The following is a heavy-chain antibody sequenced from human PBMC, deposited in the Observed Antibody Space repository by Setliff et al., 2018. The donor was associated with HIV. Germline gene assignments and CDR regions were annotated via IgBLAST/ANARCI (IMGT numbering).Heavy chain of an antibody. J-gene: IGHJ4*02. CDR1: GGTISTY. CDR3: AICGGDCYSLDY. CDR2: VYYSGST. V-gene: IGHV4-59*08. D-gene: IGHD2-21*02. Sequence: SETLSLTCTVSGGTISTYWSWIRQPPGKGLEWIGYVYYSGSTNYNPSLKSRVTISVDTSKNTFSLKLSSVAAADTAVYYCAICGGDCYSLDYWGQGALVTVSS.